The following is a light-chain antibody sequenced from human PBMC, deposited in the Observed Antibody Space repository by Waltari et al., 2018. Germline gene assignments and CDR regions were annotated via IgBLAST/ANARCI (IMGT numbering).Light chain of an antibody. CDR1: QSVLRTSSNKNF. V-gene: IGKV4-1*01. CDR3: QQYYDSPIT. CDR2: WAS. Sequence: DIVMTLSPDSLTLSLGERATISCKSSQSVLRTSSNKNFLAWYQQKSGQPPKLLFYWASTRESGVPDRFSGSGSGTDFTLTISSLQSEDVAIYYCQQYYDSPITFGPGTKVDV. J-gene: IGKJ3*01.